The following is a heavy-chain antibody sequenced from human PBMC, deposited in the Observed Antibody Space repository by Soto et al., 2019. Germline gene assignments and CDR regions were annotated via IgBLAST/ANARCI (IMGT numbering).Heavy chain of an antibody. V-gene: IGHV3-21*01. Sequence: GGSLRLSCAASGFTFSSSTMNWVRQAPGKGLEWVSSISSDSVWIYYAASVKGRFTISRDNAKNSLFLQMSSLRAEDTAVYYCASGSYGDYSDWGQGTLVTVSS. CDR2: ISSDSVWI. CDR3: ASGSYGDYSD. J-gene: IGHJ4*02. D-gene: IGHD4-17*01. CDR1: GFTFSSST.